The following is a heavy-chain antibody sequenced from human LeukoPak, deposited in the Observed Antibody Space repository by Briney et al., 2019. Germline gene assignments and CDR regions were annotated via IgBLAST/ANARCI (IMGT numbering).Heavy chain of an antibody. D-gene: IGHD1-1*01. V-gene: IGHV4-34*01. CDR2: INQSGST. CDR1: GGSFSDYD. CDR3: ARYVPVRTGTTRASFDY. Sequence: SETLSLTCAVYGGSFSDYDWSWIRQPPGKGLEWIGEINQSGSTNCDPSLKSRVSMSIDTSKSQFSLNLGSVTAADTAVYYCARYVPVRTGTTRASFDYWGQRTLVTVSS. J-gene: IGHJ4*02.